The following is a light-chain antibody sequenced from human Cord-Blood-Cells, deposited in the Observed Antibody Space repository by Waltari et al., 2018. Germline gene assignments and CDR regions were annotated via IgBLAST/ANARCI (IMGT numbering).Light chain of an antibody. Sequence: QSALTQPASVSGSPGQSITISCTGTSSDVGGYNYVSWYQQHPGKAPKLMIYEVRNRPAGVSNLFSGSKSGNTASLTISGLQAEDEADYYCSSYTSSSTLFGTGTKVTVL. CDR2: EVR. V-gene: IGLV2-14*01. CDR3: SSYTSSSTL. J-gene: IGLJ1*01. CDR1: SSDVGGYNY.